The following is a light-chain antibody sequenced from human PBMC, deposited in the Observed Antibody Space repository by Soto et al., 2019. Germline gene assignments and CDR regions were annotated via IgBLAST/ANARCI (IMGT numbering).Light chain of an antibody. CDR1: SSNIGNNY. J-gene: IGLJ2*01. CDR2: DNN. CDR3: GTWDSSLSASV. Sequence: QSVSTQPPSVSAAPGQKVTISCSGSSSNIGNNYVSWYQQLPGTAPKLLIYDNNKRPSGIPDRFSGSKSGTSATLGITGLQTGDEADYYCGTWDSSLSASVFGGGTKLTVL. V-gene: IGLV1-51*01.